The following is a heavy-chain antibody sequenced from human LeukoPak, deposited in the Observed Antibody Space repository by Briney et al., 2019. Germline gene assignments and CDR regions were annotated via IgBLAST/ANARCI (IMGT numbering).Heavy chain of an antibody. J-gene: IGHJ5*02. V-gene: IGHV3-23*01. D-gene: IGHD1-26*01. CDR3: AKDVVGATTDNWFDP. Sequence: PGGSLRLSCAASGFTFSSYAMSWVRQAPGRGLEWVSAISGSGGSTYYADSVKGRFTISRDNSKNTLYLQMNSLRAEDTAVYYCAKDVVGATTDNWFDPWGQGTLVTVSS. CDR2: ISGSGGST. CDR1: GFTFSSYA.